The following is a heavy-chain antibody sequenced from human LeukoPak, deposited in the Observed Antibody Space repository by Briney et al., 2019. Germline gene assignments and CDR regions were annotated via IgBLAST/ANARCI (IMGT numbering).Heavy chain of an antibody. CDR2: ISPDGSST. J-gene: IGHJ4*02. CDR1: QFTFKNYW. Sequence: HPGGSLRLSCVASQFTFKNYWMHWVRQAPGRGLVWLSYISPDGSSTRYADSVRGRFTISRDNAKNTLYLQMNSLRAEDTAVYFCATAWSYWGQGTLVTVSS. CDR3: ATAWSY. D-gene: IGHD2-21*02. V-gene: IGHV3-74*01.